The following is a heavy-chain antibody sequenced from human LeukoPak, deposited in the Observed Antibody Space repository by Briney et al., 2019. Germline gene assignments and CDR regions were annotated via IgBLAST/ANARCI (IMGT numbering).Heavy chain of an antibody. V-gene: IGHV4-34*01. CDR1: GGSFSGYY. CDR3: SRESGPFCPFGH. J-gene: IGHJ4*02. Sequence: SETVSLTCAVYGGSFSGYYWSWIRQPPGKGLEWIGEINHSGSTNYNPSLKRRVNISIDESKNHLYLNLASVTAADTAVYYCSRESGPFCPFGHWGQG. CDR2: INHSGST. D-gene: IGHD1-26*01.